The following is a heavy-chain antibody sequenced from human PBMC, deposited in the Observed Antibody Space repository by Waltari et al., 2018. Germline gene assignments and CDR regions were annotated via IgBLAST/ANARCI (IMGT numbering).Heavy chain of an antibody. CDR1: GDSITSPPDS. Sequence: QLQLQESGPGLVKPSETLSLTWSVPGDSITSPPDSWGWVRQPPGTGLEWMGSIYYRGSTDYTPSLKSRVTISLDTSKNQFSLKLSSVTAADTAVYYCASYCTGGRCHSDYWGQGTLVTVSS. D-gene: IGHD2-15*01. V-gene: IGHV4-39*01. CDR3: ASYCTGGRCHSDY. CDR2: IYYRGST. J-gene: IGHJ4*02.